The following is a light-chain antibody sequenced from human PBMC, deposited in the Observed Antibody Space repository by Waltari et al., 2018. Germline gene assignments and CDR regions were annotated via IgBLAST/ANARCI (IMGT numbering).Light chain of an antibody. J-gene: IGKJ4*01. Sequence: DIVLTQSPGTLSLSPGERASLSCRASQSVTWYLAWYQQRQGQAPRHLIYDTTKRATGIPARLSGCGSGTNFSLTISGPEPADSGVYYCQQRSTWPLFTFGGGTKVEI. CDR2: DTT. V-gene: IGKV3-11*01. CDR1: QSVTWY. CDR3: QQRSTWPLFT.